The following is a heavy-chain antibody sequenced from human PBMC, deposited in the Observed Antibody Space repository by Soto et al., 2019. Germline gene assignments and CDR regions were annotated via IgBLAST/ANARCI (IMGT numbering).Heavy chain of an antibody. CDR2: IYPSDSDT. Sequence: PGESLKISCKGAGYNFAGYWIAWVRQMPGKGLELMGIIYPSDSDTRYRPSFQGQVTISADKSISSAYLQWSSLRASDTAMYYCARGGVSTRTFDYWGQGTPVTVSS. CDR3: ARGGVSTRTFDY. J-gene: IGHJ4*02. CDR1: GYNFAGYW. V-gene: IGHV5-51*01. D-gene: IGHD3-3*01.